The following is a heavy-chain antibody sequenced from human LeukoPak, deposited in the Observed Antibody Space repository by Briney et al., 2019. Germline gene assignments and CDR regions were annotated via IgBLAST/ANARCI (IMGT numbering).Heavy chain of an antibody. CDR1: GFTFSSYW. CDR2: IKSDGSST. CDR3: ARDIMLYMDV. V-gene: IGHV3-74*01. J-gene: IGHJ6*03. Sequence: PGGSLRLSCAASGFTFSSYWMHWVRQAPGKGLVWVSHIKSDGSSTSYADSVKGRFTISRDNAKNTLNLQMNSLRAEDSAVYYCARDIMLYMDVWGKGTTVTVSS. D-gene: IGHD3-16*01.